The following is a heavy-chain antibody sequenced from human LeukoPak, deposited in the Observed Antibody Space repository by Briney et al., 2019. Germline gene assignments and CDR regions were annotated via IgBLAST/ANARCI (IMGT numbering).Heavy chain of an antibody. V-gene: IGHV1-69-2*01. J-gene: IGHJ5*02. CDR2: VDPEDGET. D-gene: IGHD3-22*01. CDR1: GYSFTDYF. CDR3: TIVGLDYYDTSGYAS. Sequence: GATVKISCKASGYSFTDYFLHWVQQAPGKGLEWMGRVDPEDGETIYAEKFQGRVAITADTSRDTAYMELSSLRSEDTAVYYCTIVGLDYYDTSGYASWGQGTLVTVSS.